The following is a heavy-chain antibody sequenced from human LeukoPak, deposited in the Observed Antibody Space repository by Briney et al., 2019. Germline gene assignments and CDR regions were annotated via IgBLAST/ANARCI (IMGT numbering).Heavy chain of an antibody. CDR2: IRYDGSNK. Sequence: GGSLRLSCAASGFTFSSYGMHWVRQAPGKGLEWVAFIRYDGSNKYYADSVKGRFTISRDNSKNTLYLQMNSLRAEDTAVYYCAVPEEMITFGGVSIGGYWGQGTLVTVSS. J-gene: IGHJ4*02. CDR1: GFTFSSYG. CDR3: AVPEEMITFGGVSIGGY. V-gene: IGHV3-30*02. D-gene: IGHD3-16*01.